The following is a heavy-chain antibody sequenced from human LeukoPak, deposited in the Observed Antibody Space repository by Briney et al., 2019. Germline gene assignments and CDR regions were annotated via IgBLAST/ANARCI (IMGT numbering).Heavy chain of an antibody. Sequence: GGSLTLSCAASGFIVSSNYISWVRQPPGRGLEWVSVLHSGGTTYYAGSVKGRFTISRDHWKNTVYLQMNSLGAEDSAPYYCARLKDIAVAGIGSHDFWGHGTMVTVSS. J-gene: IGHJ3*01. CDR1: GFIVSSNY. V-gene: IGHV3-53*01. D-gene: IGHD2-2*01. CDR2: LHSGGTT. CDR3: ARLKDIAVAGIGSHDF.